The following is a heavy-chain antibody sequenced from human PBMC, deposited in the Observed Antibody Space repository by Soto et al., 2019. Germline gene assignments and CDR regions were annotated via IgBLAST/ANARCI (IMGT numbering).Heavy chain of an antibody. CDR3: ARVYDFWSGYSNPFDY. CDR1: GHTFTRYG. CDR2: ISVYNDKT. D-gene: IGHD3-3*01. Sequence: ASVKVSCKASGHTFTRYGISWVRHAPGQGLEWMGWISVYNDKTNYAQKIQGRVTMTTDTSTTTAYMELRSLTSDDTAVYYCARVYDFWSGYSNPFDYWGQGTLVTVSS. V-gene: IGHV1-18*01. J-gene: IGHJ4*02.